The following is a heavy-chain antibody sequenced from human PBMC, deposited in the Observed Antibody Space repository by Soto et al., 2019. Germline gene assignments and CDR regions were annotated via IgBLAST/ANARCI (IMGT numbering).Heavy chain of an antibody. V-gene: IGHV1-69*01. Sequence: QVQLVQSGAEVKKPGSSVKVSCKAPGGTFSSYAISWVRRSPGQGLEWMGGIITIFGTANCAQKFPGRVTITADESTSTGYMELSSLRSEDTAVYYCARSQGGSSSTDIYYYYYDGMDFWGPGTTVTVSS. J-gene: IGHJ6*02. CDR3: ARSQGGSSSTDIYYYYYDGMDF. D-gene: IGHD2-15*01. CDR1: GGTFSSYA. CDR2: IITIFGTA.